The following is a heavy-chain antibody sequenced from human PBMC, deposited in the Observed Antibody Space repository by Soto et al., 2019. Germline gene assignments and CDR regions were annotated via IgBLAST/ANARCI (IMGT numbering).Heavy chain of an antibody. V-gene: IGHV4-30-4*01. J-gene: IGHJ4*02. D-gene: IGHD2-15*01. CDR1: GGSISSGDYY. Sequence: KPSETLSLTCTVSGGSISSGDYYWSWIRQPPGKGLEWIGYIYYSGSTYYNPSLKSRVTISVDTSKNQFSLKLSSVTAADTAVYYCARGYCSGGSCYWGSYYFDYWGQGTLVTVSS. CDR3: ARGYCSGGSCYWGSYYFDY. CDR2: IYYSGST.